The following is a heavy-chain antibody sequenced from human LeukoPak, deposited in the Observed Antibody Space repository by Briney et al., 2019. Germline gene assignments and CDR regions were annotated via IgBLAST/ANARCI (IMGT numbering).Heavy chain of an antibody. D-gene: IGHD3-10*01. Sequence: ASVKDSCKTSGYTFTSYGITWVRQAPGQGLQWMGWISAYSGDTIYAQKVQGRVTMTTDTSASTGYMEVRSLRSDDTAVYYCARDCLGSYSSPDNWGQGTLVTVSS. CDR3: ARDCLGSYSSPDN. V-gene: IGHV1-18*01. CDR2: ISAYSGDT. CDR1: GYTFTSYG. J-gene: IGHJ4*02.